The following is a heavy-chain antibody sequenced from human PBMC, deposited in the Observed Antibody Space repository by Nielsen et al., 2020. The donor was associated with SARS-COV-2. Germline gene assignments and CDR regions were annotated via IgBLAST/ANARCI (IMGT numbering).Heavy chain of an antibody. D-gene: IGHD3-3*01. V-gene: IGHV3-23*01. Sequence: GESLKISCAASGFTFSSYAMSWVRQAPGKGLEWVSAISGSGGSTYYADSVKGRFTISRDNSKNTLYLQMNSLRAEDTAVYYCAKGGWKIFGVVIIPEGKWGQGTLVTVSS. J-gene: IGHJ4*02. CDR1: GFTFSSYA. CDR2: ISGSGGST. CDR3: AKGGWKIFGVVIIPEGK.